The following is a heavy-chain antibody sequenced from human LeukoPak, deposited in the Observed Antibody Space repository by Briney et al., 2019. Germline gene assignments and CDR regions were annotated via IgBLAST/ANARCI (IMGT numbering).Heavy chain of an antibody. CDR3: ATSVRDYDLGNAFDI. Sequence: GGSLRLSCAASGFIFSDYYMTWIRQAPGKGLEWVSYVTSSGGHMYYADSAKGRFTISRDNAKNSLDLQMNSLRAEDTAVYYCATSVRDYDLGNAFDIWGQGTMVTVSS. V-gene: IGHV3-11*04. J-gene: IGHJ3*02. CDR1: GFIFSDYY. D-gene: IGHD5-12*01. CDR2: VTSSGGHM.